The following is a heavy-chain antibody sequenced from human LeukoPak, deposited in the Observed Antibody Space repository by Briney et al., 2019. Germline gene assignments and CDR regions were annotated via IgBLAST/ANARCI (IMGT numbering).Heavy chain of an antibody. CDR3: AKDQDVVVVADTTSTGFDY. J-gene: IGHJ4*02. CDR1: GFTFDDYS. CDR2: ISGDGGST. D-gene: IGHD2-15*01. V-gene: IGHV3-43*02. Sequence: GGSLRLPCADSGFTFDDYSMHGVRQAPGKGLEWVSLISGDGGSTYYADSVKGRFTISRDNSKNSLYLQMNSLRTEDTALYYCAKDQDVVVVADTTSTGFDYWGQGTLVTVSS.